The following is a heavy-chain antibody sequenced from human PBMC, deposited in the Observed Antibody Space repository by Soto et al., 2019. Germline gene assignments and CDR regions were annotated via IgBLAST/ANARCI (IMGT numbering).Heavy chain of an antibody. J-gene: IGHJ5*02. CDR3: ARGIWVRGIIGFNWFDP. D-gene: IGHD3-10*01. V-gene: IGHV4-34*09. CDR2: INHSGIA. CDR1: GGSFSGYI. Sequence: SSETLSLTCDVYGGSFSGYIWTWIRQTPGKGLQWIGYINHSGIAYYNPSLKSRVTISVDTSKNQFSLKLSSATAADTAMYYCARGIWVRGIIGFNWFDPWGQGTLVTVSS.